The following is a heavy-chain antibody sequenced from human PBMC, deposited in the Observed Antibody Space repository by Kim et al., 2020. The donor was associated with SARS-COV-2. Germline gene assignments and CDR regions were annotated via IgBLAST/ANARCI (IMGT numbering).Heavy chain of an antibody. V-gene: IGHV1-18*01. J-gene: IGHJ4*02. CDR3: ARGAYGDVSFDY. Sequence: YAQKVQQRVTLTTDTSTNTAYMELWSLRSDDTAKYYCARGAYGDVSFDYWGQGTLVAVSS. D-gene: IGHD4-17*01.